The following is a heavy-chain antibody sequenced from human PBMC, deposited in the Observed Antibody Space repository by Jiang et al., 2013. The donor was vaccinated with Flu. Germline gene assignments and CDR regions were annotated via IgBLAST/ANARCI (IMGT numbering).Heavy chain of an antibody. V-gene: IGHV4-39*01. CDR3: ARLRYSSGWYGDAFDI. D-gene: IGHD6-19*01. J-gene: IGHJ3*02. CDR1: GGSISSSSYY. Sequence: GGSISSSSYYWGWIRQPPGRGWSGLGVSIIVGAPTTTRPSKSRVTISVDTSKNQFSLKLSSVTAADTAVYYCARLRYSSGWYGDAFDIWGQGTMVTVSS. CDR2: SIIVGAP.